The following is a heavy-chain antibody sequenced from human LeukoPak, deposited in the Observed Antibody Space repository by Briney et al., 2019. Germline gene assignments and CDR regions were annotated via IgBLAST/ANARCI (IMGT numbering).Heavy chain of an antibody. CDR1: GFSLGSYW. CDR2: INIEGSTT. D-gene: IGHD1-1*01. V-gene: IGHV3-74*03. J-gene: IGHJ4*02. Sequence: PGGSLRLSCVASGFSLGSYWVHWVRHAPGKGLVWVSRINIEGSTTTYADSVKGRFTISRDNAKKTVSLQMNSLRAEDTAVYYCVSDHTGHDDYWGQGTLVTVSS. CDR3: VSDHTGHDDY.